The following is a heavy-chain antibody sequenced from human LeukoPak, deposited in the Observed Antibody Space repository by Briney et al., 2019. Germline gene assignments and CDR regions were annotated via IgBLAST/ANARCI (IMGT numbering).Heavy chain of an antibody. Sequence: SETLSLTCAAYGGSFSGYYWSWIRQPPGKGLEWIGEINHSGSTNYNPSLKSRVTISVDTSKNQFSLKLSSVTAADTAVYYCARRQHVVVTAIPAYYFDYWGQGTLVTVSS. CDR3: ARRQHVVVTAIPAYYFDY. CDR1: GGSFSGYY. CDR2: INHSGST. D-gene: IGHD2-21*02. V-gene: IGHV4-34*01. J-gene: IGHJ4*02.